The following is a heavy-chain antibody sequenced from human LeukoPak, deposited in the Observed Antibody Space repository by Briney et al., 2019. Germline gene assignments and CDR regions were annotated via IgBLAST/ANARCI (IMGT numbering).Heavy chain of an antibody. CDR1: GGSISSSSSY. Sequence: SETLSLTCTVSGGSISSSSSYWGWIRQPPGKGLEWIGSIYYSGSTYYNPSLKRRVTISVDTSKNQFSLKLSSVTAADTAVYYCASTGEVGATVDYWGQGTMVTVSS. CDR2: IYYSGST. V-gene: IGHV4-39*01. CDR3: ASTGEVGATVDY. D-gene: IGHD1-26*01. J-gene: IGHJ4*02.